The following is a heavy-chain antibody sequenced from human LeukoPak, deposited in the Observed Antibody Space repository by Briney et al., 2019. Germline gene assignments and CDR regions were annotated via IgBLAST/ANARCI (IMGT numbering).Heavy chain of an antibody. D-gene: IGHD4/OR15-4a*01. CDR2: ISSSARIM. Sequence: GGSLRLPCAASGFTFSRYEMNWVRQAPGKGLEWVSYISSSARIMYYADSVKGRFTISRDNAKNSMYLQMNSLRADDTAVYYCAKSLTRWAFEIWGQGTMVTVS. CDR1: GFTFSRYE. J-gene: IGHJ3*02. V-gene: IGHV3-48*03. CDR3: AKSLTRWAFEI.